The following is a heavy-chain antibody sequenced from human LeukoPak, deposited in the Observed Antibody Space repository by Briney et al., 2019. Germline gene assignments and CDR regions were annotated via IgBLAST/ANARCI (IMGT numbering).Heavy chain of an antibody. CDR3: AKGGPNYDSREVDY. D-gene: IGHD3-22*01. CDR1: AFTFSTYG. Sequence: PGGSLRLSCAASAFTFSTYGMHWVRQAPGKGLEWVAFIRYDGSNKYYADSVKGRFTISRDNSKNTLYLQMNSLRAEDTAVYYCAKGGPNYDSREVDYWGQGTLVTVSS. J-gene: IGHJ4*02. V-gene: IGHV3-30*02. CDR2: IRYDGSNK.